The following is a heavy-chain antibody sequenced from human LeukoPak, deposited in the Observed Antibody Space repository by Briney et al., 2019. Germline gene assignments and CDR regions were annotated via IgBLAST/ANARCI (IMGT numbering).Heavy chain of an antibody. J-gene: IGHJ4*02. Sequence: GGSLRLFCGASAFIISDCYMGWVRRAPRKGLEGGSYISNKGSSSTTYYAASVKGRFTISRDDAQNSLYLQMNSLRADDTAVYYCAKDILAAGLFFDYWGQGILVTVSS. CDR2: ISNKGSSSTT. CDR3: AKDILAAGLFFDY. D-gene: IGHD6-13*01. V-gene: IGHV3-11*01. CDR1: AFIISDCY.